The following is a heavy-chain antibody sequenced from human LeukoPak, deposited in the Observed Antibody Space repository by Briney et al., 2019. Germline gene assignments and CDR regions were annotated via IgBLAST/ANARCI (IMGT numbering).Heavy chain of an antibody. CDR1: GYTFTGYY. D-gene: IGHD3-3*01. J-gene: IGHJ4*02. Sequence: ASVKVSCKASGYTFTGYYMHWVRQAPGQGLEWMGWINPNSGGTNYAQKFQGRVTMTRDTSISTAYMELSRLRSDDTAVYYCASSPYDFWSGYPDPYFDYWGQGTLDTVSS. CDR2: INPNSGGT. CDR3: ASSPYDFWSGYPDPYFDY. V-gene: IGHV1-2*02.